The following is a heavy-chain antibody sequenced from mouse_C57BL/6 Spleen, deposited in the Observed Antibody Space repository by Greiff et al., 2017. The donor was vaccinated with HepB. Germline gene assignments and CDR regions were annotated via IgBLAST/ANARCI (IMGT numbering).Heavy chain of an antibody. J-gene: IGHJ2*01. CDR1: GYSITSGYY. CDR2: ISYDGSN. D-gene: IGHD2-1*01. CDR3: ARGIYYGNSDY. V-gene: IGHV3-6*01. Sequence: EVQLQESGPGLVKPSQSLSLTCSVTGYSITSGYYWNWIRQFPGNKLEWMGYISYDGSNNYNPSLKNRISITRDTSKNQFFLKLNSVTTEDTATYYCARGIYYGNSDYWGQGTTLTVSS.